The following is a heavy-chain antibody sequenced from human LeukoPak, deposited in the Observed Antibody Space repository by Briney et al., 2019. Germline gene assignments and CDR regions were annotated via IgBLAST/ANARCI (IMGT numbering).Heavy chain of an antibody. CDR2: INAGNGNT. CDR1: GYTFTSYT. CDR3: ARDRGRGHYYMDV. D-gene: IGHD3-16*01. J-gene: IGHJ6*03. V-gene: IGHV1-3*03. Sequence: ASVKVSCKASGYTFTSYTIHWVRQAPGQPLEWMGWINAGNGNTKYSQEFQDRVTITRDTSASTAYMELSSLRSEDTAVYYCARDRGRGHYYMDVWGKGTTVTVSS.